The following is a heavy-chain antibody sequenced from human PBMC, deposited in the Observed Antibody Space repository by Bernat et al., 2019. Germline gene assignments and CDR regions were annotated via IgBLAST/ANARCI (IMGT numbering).Heavy chain of an antibody. J-gene: IGHJ4*02. V-gene: IGHV3-74*01. CDR1: GFTFSRYW. CDR3: ARLLFESTGPGNDC. D-gene: IGHD1-26*01. Sequence: EVQLMESGGGLVQPGGSLRLSCAASGFTFSRYWMHWVRQAPGKGLVWVSRVNTDGSSTTYANSVKGRFTISRDNAKNTLFLQMNSLTAEDTAVYYCARLLFESTGPGNDCWGQGTLVTVSS. CDR2: VNTDGSST.